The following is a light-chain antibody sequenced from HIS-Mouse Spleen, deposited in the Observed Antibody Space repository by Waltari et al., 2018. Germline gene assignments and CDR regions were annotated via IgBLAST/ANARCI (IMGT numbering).Light chain of an antibody. CDR3: SSYTSSSTWV. Sequence: QSALTQPASVSGSPGQSITIPCTGTSSDVGGYNHVSRYQQHPGKAPKLMIYEVSNRPSGVSNRFSGSKSGNTASLTISGLQAEDEADYYCSSYTSSSTWVFGGGTKLTVL. V-gene: IGLV2-14*01. CDR1: SSDVGGYNH. CDR2: EVS. J-gene: IGLJ3*02.